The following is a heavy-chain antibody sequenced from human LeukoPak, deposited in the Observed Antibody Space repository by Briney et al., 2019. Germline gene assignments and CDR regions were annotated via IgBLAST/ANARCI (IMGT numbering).Heavy chain of an antibody. J-gene: IGHJ4*02. CDR1: GFTFSSYS. CDR3: ARDSVTAGYYFDY. Sequence: GGSLRLSCAASGFTFSSYSMNWVRQAPGKGLEWVSSISSSSSYIYYADSVKGRFTISRDNAKNSLYLQMNSLRAEDTAVYYCARDSVTAGYYFDYWGQGTLVTVSS. CDR2: ISSSSSYI. D-gene: IGHD5-18*01. V-gene: IGHV3-21*01.